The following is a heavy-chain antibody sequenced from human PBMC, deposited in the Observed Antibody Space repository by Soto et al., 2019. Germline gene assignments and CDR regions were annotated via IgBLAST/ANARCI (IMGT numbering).Heavy chain of an antibody. V-gene: IGHV4-28*01. CDR3: ARREIQGPIDY. D-gene: IGHD1-26*01. CDR1: GYSISSSNW. Sequence: QVQLQESGPGLVKPSDTLSLTCAVSGYSISSSNWWGWIRQPPGKGLEWIGYIYYSGTTYYNPSPKSRVTMSVYTSKTQFSLRLTSVTAVDTALYYCARREIQGPIDYWGQGTLVTVSS. J-gene: IGHJ4*02. CDR2: IYYSGTT.